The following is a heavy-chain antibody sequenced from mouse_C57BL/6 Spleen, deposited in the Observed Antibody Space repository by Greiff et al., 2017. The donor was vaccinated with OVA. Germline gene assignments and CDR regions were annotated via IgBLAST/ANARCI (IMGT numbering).Heavy chain of an antibody. Sequence: QVQLQQPGAELVKPGASVKLSCKASGYTFTSYWMQWVKQRPGQGLEWIGEIDPSDSYTNYNQKFKGKATLTVDTSSSTAYMQLSSLTSEDSAVYYCARGDGNYPYAMDYWGQGTSVTVSS. CDR2: IDPSDSYT. J-gene: IGHJ4*01. D-gene: IGHD2-1*01. CDR1: GYTFTSYW. CDR3: ARGDGNYPYAMDY. V-gene: IGHV1-50*01.